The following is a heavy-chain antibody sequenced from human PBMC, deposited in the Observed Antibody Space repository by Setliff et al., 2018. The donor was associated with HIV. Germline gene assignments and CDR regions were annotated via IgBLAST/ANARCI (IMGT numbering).Heavy chain of an antibody. D-gene: IGHD3-22*01. CDR3: AREDHYDRFLDH. CDR1: GFIFTDYQ. J-gene: IGHJ5*02. Sequence: GASVKVSCKASGFIFTDYQIHWVRQAPGQGLEWLGRFNPNSGVTNSPQKFQGRVTMTRDTSINTAYMELSRLTSDDTAVYYCAREDHYDRFLDHWGQGTLVTVSS. CDR2: FNPNSGVT. V-gene: IGHV1-2*06.